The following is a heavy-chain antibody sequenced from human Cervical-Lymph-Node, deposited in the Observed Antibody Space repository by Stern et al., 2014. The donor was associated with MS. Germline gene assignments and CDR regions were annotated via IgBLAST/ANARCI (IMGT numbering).Heavy chain of an antibody. Sequence: QVQLVPSGAEVKKPGASVKVSCKASGYNFTEFAISWVRQAPGQGLEWMGWIGTRFGNTNHAQRFQGRLTMTTDTSANTVYMELRSLRSDDTAMYYCRAGSDDFDVWGQGTMVTVSS. D-gene: IGHD6-13*01. V-gene: IGHV1-18*01. J-gene: IGHJ3*01. CDR3: RAGSDDFDV. CDR1: GYNFTEFA. CDR2: IGTRFGNT.